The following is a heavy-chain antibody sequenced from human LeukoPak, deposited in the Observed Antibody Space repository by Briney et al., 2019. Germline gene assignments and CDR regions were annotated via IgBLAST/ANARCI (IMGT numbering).Heavy chain of an antibody. V-gene: IGHV3-21*04. CDR2: IDPSSTYI. Sequence: PGGSLRLSCAASGFTFRSYSMNWVRQAPGKGLEWVSAIDPSSTYIYYADSVKGRFTISRDNSKNTLYLQMNSLRAEDTAVYYCSKGGDYDFWSGYSTLGYWGQGTLVTVSS. D-gene: IGHD3-3*01. J-gene: IGHJ4*02. CDR3: SKGGDYDFWSGYSTLGY. CDR1: GFTFRSYS.